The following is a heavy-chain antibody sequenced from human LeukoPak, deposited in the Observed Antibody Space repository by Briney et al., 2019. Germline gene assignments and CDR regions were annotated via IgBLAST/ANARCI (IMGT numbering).Heavy chain of an antibody. CDR1: GGSISSSSYY. J-gene: IGHJ4*02. CDR2: IYYSGST. V-gene: IGHV4-39*07. D-gene: IGHD3-10*01. Sequence: PSETLSLTCTVSGGSISSSSYYWGWIRQPPGKGLEWIGSIYYSGSTYYNPSLKSRVTISVDTSKNQFSLKLSSVTAADTAVYYCARVASMVRGGPCFDYWGQGLLVTVSS. CDR3: ARVASMVRGGPCFDY.